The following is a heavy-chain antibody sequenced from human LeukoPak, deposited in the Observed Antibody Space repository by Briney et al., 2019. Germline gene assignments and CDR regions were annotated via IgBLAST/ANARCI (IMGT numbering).Heavy chain of an antibody. J-gene: IGHJ4*02. CDR3: ARSRDAYYDSSGYYHFDY. CDR1: GFTFSSYA. D-gene: IGHD3-22*01. Sequence: GGSLRLSCAASGFTFSSYAMSWVRQAPGKGLEWVSGISAGGGSTYYADSAKGRFTISRANSKNTLYLQTNSLRAEDTAVYYCARSRDAYYDSSGYYHFDYWGQGTLVTVSS. V-gene: IGHV3-23*01. CDR2: ISAGGGST.